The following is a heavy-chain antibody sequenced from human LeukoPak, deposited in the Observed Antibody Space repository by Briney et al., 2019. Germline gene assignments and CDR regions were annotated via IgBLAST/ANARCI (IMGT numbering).Heavy chain of an antibody. V-gene: IGHV3-15*01. J-gene: IGHJ4*02. Sequence: GGSLRLSCAASGFTFSNAWMSWVRQAPGKGLEWVGRIKSKTDGGTTDYAAPVKGRFTISRDNAKNSLYLQMNSLRAEDTAVYYCARGRRFGDPVGGFDYWGQGTLVTVSS. CDR2: IKSKTDGGTT. D-gene: IGHD3-10*01. CDR3: ARGRRFGDPVGGFDY. CDR1: GFTFSNAW.